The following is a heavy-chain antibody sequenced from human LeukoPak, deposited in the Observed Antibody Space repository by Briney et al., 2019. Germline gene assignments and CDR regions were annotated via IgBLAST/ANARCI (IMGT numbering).Heavy chain of an antibody. CDR2: ILYGGSNK. J-gene: IGHJ6*02. V-gene: IGHV3-30*02. CDR1: GFTFSSYA. Sequence: PGGSLRLSCAASGFTFSSYAMQWVRQAPGKGPEWVAFILYGGSNKYYADSVKGRFTISRDNSKNTLYLQMNSLTAEDTAVYYCAKGRDTYQYGMDVWGQGTTVTVSS. CDR3: AKGRDTYQYGMDV.